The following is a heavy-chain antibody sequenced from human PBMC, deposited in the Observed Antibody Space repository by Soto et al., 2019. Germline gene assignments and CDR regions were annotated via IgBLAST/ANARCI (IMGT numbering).Heavy chain of an antibody. CDR2: IDHSGST. J-gene: IGHJ6*02. V-gene: IGHV4-34*01. Sequence: SETRSLSCAGYGGSFSAYCWSWIRQPPGKGLEWIGEIDHSGSTNYNPSLESRVTISVDTYKNQFSLKVSSVTAADTAVYHCARTDRAIFYGMDVWGQGTTGT. CDR1: GGSFSAYC. CDR3: ARTDRAIFYGMDV. D-gene: IGHD3-22*01.